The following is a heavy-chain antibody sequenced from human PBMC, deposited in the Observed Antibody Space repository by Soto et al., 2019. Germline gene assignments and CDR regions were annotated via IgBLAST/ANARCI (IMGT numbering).Heavy chain of an antibody. D-gene: IGHD3-9*01. CDR3: ARDSGGYDILTGTRGNWCDP. V-gene: IGHV3-7*01. CDR2: IKQDGSEK. Sequence: EVQLVESGGGLVQPGGSLRLSCAASGFTFSSDWMSWVRQAPGKGLEWVANIKQDGSEKYYVDAVKGRFTISRDNAKTSLYLQMNSLRAEDTAVYYCARDSGGYDILTGTRGNWCDPWGQGTLVTVSS. CDR1: GFTFSSDW. J-gene: IGHJ5*02.